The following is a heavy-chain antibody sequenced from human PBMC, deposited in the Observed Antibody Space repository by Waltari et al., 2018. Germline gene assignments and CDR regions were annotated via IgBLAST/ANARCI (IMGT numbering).Heavy chain of an antibody. V-gene: IGHV3-7*04. D-gene: IGHD5-12*01. Sequence: EVQLVESGGGLVQPGGSLRLSCAASGFTVRQYWMSWIRQAPGKGLEWLANIKEDGSEKGYVDSVKGRFTISRDNAKNSLYLQVDSLRVEDTAVYYCARDPLAEDGYNSLDHWGQGTLVTVSS. CDR1: GFTVRQYW. J-gene: IGHJ4*02. CDR3: ARDPLAEDGYNSLDH. CDR2: IKEDGSEK.